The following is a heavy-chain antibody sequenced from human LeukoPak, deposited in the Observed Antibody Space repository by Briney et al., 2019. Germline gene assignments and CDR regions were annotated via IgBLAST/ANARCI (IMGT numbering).Heavy chain of an antibody. CDR1: GYTLTELS. V-gene: IGHV1-24*01. CDR2: FDPEDGET. J-gene: IGHJ4*02. D-gene: IGHD4-11*01. CDR3: ATAIGATVTTSVLDY. Sequence: GASVKVSCKVSGYTLTELSMHWVRQAPGKGLEWMGGFDPEDGETIYAQKFQGRVTMTEDTSTDTAYMELSSLRSEDTAVYYCATAIGATVTTSVLDYWGQGTLVNVSS.